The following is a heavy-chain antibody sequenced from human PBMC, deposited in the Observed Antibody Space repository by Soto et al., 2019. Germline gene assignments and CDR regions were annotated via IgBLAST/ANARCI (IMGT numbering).Heavy chain of an antibody. J-gene: IGHJ3*01. V-gene: IGHV4-31*03. D-gene: IGHD1-1*01. CDR1: GGSIGSGDYY. CDR2: IYYGGST. Sequence: PSETLSLTCTVSGGSIGSGDYYWSWIHQLPGKGLEWIGYIYYGGSTQYNPSLKSRLMQSIDASNKQLSLKLNSVTAADTAVFYCVVGTTSGDAFDFWGQGTMVTVSS. CDR3: VVGTTSGDAFDF.